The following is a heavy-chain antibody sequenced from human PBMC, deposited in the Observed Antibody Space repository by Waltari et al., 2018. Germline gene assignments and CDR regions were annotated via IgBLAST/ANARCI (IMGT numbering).Heavy chain of an antibody. D-gene: IGHD5-18*01. CDR1: GGTFSSYT. CDR2: IIPILGIA. Sequence: QVQLVQSGAEVKKPGSSVKVSCKASGGTFSSYTISWVRQAPGQGLEWMGRIIPILGIANYAQKFQGRVTITADKSTSTAYMELSSLRSEDTAVYYCASEKSTAMAPLSPLPFDYWGQGTLVTVSS. V-gene: IGHV1-69*02. J-gene: IGHJ4*02. CDR3: ASEKSTAMAPLSPLPFDY.